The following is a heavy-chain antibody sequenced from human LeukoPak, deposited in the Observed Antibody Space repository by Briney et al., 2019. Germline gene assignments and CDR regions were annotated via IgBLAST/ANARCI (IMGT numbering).Heavy chain of an antibody. CDR3: AKDLWGSYYY. Sequence: GGSLRLSCAASGFSLSSYAMSWVRQAPGKGLEWVSAISSTDAGTYHADSVRGRFTISRDSSKNTLYLQMNSLRAEDTAVYYCAKDLWGSYYYWGQGTLVTVSS. CDR1: GFSLSSYA. V-gene: IGHV3-23*01. CDR2: ISSTDAGT. J-gene: IGHJ4*02. D-gene: IGHD3-16*01.